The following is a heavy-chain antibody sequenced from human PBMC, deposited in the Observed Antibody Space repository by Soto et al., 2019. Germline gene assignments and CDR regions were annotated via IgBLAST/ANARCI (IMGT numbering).Heavy chain of an antibody. Sequence: QVQLVQSGAELRQPGSSVRVSCKPPGGTPRSLAIAGFRQAPGQRPEGLEKFHPIFDEPTYAFTLKNRLNIVADKSNDVVYMELGSLTSEDTAIYYCAKDRPYNLRGYIRHHDASDVWGQGT. CDR1: GGTPRSLA. CDR3: AKDRPYNLRGYIRHHDASDV. CDR2: FHPIFDEP. D-gene: IGHD5-12*01. J-gene: IGHJ3*01. V-gene: IGHV1-69*06.